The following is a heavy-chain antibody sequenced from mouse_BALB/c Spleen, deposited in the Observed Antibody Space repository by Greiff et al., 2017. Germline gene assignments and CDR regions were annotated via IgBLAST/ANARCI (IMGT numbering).Heavy chain of an antibody. CDR1: GFTFSSYT. Sequence: EVHLVESGGGLVKPGGSLKLSCAASGFTFSSYTMSWVRQTPEKRLEWVATISSGGSYTYYPDSVKGRFTISRDNAKNTLYLQMSSLKSEDTAMYYCTRDHYGHYDWYFDVWGAGTTVTVAS. D-gene: IGHD2-1*01. J-gene: IGHJ1*01. CDR2: ISSGGSYT. CDR3: TRDHYGHYDWYFDV. V-gene: IGHV5-6-4*01.